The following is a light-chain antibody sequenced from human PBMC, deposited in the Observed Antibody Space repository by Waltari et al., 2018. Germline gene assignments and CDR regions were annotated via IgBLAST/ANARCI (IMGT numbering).Light chain of an antibody. V-gene: IGKV1-5*03. CDR2: MAS. CDR1: QSVGTW. CDR3: XXXXXXXT. Sequence: DIQMTHSPSTLSASVGDRVTISCRASQSVGTWLAWYQQKPGKAPKLLIYMASSLESGVPSRFSGXGSGXEFTLTISSXXXXDFATYSXXXXXXXXTFG. J-gene: IGKJ2*01.